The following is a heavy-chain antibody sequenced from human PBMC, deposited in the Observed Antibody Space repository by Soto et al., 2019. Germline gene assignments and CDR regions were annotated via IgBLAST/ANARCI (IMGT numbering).Heavy chain of an antibody. J-gene: IGHJ4*02. CDR1: GYTFTSYA. V-gene: IGHV1-3*01. CDR2: INAGNGNT. Sequence: GASVKVSCKASGYTFTSYAMHWVRQAPGQRLEWMGWINAGNGNTKYSQKFQGRVTITRDTSASTAYMELSSLRSEDTAVYYCARGSTTVLENYYFDSWGQGTLVTISS. CDR3: ARGSTTVLENYYFDS. D-gene: IGHD4-17*01.